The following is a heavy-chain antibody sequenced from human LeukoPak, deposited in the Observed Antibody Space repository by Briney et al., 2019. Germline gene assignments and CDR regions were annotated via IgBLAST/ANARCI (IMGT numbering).Heavy chain of an antibody. CDR2: ITSGGGSA. V-gene: IGHV3-23*01. CDR1: GFTFSSYA. Sequence: GGSLRLSCAASGFTFSSYAMSWVRQAPGKGLAWVSMITSGGGSAYHADSVKGRFTISRDNSKNTLYLQMTSLRAEDTAVYYCTKEHPDCRGTSYLLFDPWGQGTLVTVSS. D-gene: IGHD2-2*01. CDR3: TKEHPDCRGTSYLLFDP. J-gene: IGHJ5*02.